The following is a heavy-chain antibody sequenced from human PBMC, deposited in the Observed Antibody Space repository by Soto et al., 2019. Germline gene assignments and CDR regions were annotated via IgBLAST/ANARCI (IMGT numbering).Heavy chain of an antibody. CDR2: IYYSGNA. D-gene: IGHD3-22*01. Sequence: PSETLSLTCTVSGGSITSSYYWGWIRQPPGKGLEWIGSIYYSGNANYNPSLKSRVTISADTSKNQFSLRLTSVTAADTAVYYCARGRSSGYSSAVDNWGQGNMVTVSS. V-gene: IGHV4-39*07. CDR3: ARGRSSGYSSAVDN. CDR1: GGSITSSYY. J-gene: IGHJ4*02.